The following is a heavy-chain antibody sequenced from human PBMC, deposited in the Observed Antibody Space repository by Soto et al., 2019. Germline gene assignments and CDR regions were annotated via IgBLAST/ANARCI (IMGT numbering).Heavy chain of an antibody. CDR3: ARDSRPEGSGYYYYGMDV. CDR1: GFTFSSYS. D-gene: IGHD3-10*01. Sequence: GGSLRLSCAASGFTFSSYSMNWVRQAPGKGLEWVSSISSSSYIYYADSVKGRFTISRDNAKNSLYLQMNSLRAEDTAVYYCARDSRPEGSGYYYYGMDVWGQGTTVTVS. V-gene: IGHV3-21*01. J-gene: IGHJ6*02. CDR2: ISSSSYI.